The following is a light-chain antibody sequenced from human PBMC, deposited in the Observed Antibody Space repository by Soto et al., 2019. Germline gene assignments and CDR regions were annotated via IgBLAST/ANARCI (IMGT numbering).Light chain of an antibody. V-gene: IGLV2-14*01. CDR1: SSDVGAYNF. CDR2: EVS. J-gene: IGLJ3*02. Sequence: QSALTQPASVSGSPGQSITISCTGTSSDVGAYNFVSWYQHHPGTAPKLMIYEVSNRPSGASNRFSGSKSGNTASLTISGLQTEDEADYSCYSYRGSNAWVFGGGTKLTVL. CDR3: YSYRGSNAWV.